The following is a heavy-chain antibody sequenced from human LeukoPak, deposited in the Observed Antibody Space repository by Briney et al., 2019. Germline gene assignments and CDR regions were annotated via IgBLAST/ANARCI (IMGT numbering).Heavy chain of an antibody. CDR2: IYYSGST. D-gene: IGHD6-19*01. J-gene: IGHJ3*02. Sequence: PSETLSLTCTVSGGSISSTIYNWGCIPQPTGKGLEWIGSIYYSGSTYYHPSLKSRVTITVDTTKSQFSQRLSSVTAAATAVYYLAIGTSSGWDGPIGGDAFDICGQGTMVTVSS. CDR1: GGSISSTIYN. CDR3: AIGTSSGWDGPIGGDAFDI. V-gene: IGHV4-39*07.